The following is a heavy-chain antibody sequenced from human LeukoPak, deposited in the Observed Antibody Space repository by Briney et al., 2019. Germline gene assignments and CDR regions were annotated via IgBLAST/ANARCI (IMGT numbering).Heavy chain of an antibody. V-gene: IGHV3-74*01. CDR2: INSDGSWT. Sequence: GGSLRLSCAASGNYWMHWVRQAPGKGLVWVSHINSDGSWTSYADSVKGRFTISKDNAKNTVYLQMYNLRAEDTAVYYCVSFYETYWGRGTLVTVSS. CDR1: GNYW. CDR3: VSFYETY. J-gene: IGHJ4*02. D-gene: IGHD2/OR15-2a*01.